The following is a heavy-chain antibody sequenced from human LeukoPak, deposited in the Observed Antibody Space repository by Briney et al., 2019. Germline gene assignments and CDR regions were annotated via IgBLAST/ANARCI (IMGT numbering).Heavy chain of an antibody. CDR1: GGSFSGYY. J-gene: IGHJ4*02. CDR3: ARIKRGTMVRGVIFIDY. V-gene: IGHV4-34*01. Sequence: SETLSLTCAVYGGSFSGYYWSWIRQPPGKGLEWIGEINHSGSTNYNPSLKSRVTISVDTSKNQFSLKLSPVTAADTAVYYCARIKRGTMVRGVIFIDYWGQGTLVTVSS. D-gene: IGHD3-10*01. CDR2: INHSGST.